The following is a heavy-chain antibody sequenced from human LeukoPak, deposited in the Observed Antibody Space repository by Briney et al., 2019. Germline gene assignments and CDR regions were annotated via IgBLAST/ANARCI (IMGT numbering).Heavy chain of an antibody. V-gene: IGHV1-8*01. Sequence: ASVKVSCKASGYTFTSYDINWVRQATGQGLEWMGWVNPNSGNTGYAQKFQGRVTMTRNTSISTAYMELSSLRSEDTAVYYCARGWSGYYDSSGYYYFDYWGQGTLVTVSS. CDR3: ARGWSGYYDSSGYYYFDY. J-gene: IGHJ4*02. D-gene: IGHD3-22*01. CDR2: VNPNSGNT. CDR1: GYTFTSYD.